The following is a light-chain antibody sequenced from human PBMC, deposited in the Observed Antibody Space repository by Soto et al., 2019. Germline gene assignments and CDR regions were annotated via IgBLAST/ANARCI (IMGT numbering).Light chain of an antibody. Sequence: DIQMTQSPSSLSASVGDRVTMTCRASQGIKSDLAWYQQRPGKAPKRLMYGASTLQTGVPSRFSGSGTGTDFSLTIDSLQPEDLGTYYCAQHNTYPVTFGGGTKVEIK. V-gene: IGKV1-17*01. CDR2: GAS. J-gene: IGKJ4*01. CDR3: AQHNTYPVT. CDR1: QGIKSD.